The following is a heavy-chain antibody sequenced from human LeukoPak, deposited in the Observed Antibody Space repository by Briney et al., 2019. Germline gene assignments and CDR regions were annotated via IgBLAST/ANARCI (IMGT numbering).Heavy chain of an antibody. CDR1: GFTFSSYA. Sequence: QPGGSLRLSCAASGFTFSSYAMSWVRQAPGKGLEWVSAISGSGGSTYYADSVKGRFTISRDNSKNTLYLQMNSLRAEDTAVYYCATNGRFLEWLWPFGSLRPDVDYWGQGTLVTVSS. CDR3: ATNGRFLEWLWPFGSLRPDVDY. D-gene: IGHD3-3*01. V-gene: IGHV3-23*01. CDR2: ISGSGGST. J-gene: IGHJ4*02.